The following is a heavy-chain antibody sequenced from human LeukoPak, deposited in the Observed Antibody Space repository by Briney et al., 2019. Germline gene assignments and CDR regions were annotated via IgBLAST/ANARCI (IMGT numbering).Heavy chain of an antibody. D-gene: IGHD6-6*01. CDR3: ARPGIAARLVAAGPFDY. V-gene: IGHV4-39*01. CDR1: GFTFSSYSMN. Sequence: GSLRLSCAASGFTFSSYSMNWVRQAPGKGLEWIGSIYYSGSTYYNPSLKSRVTISVDTSKNQFSLKLSSVTAADTAVYYCARPGIAARLVAAGPFDYWGQGTLVTVSS. CDR2: IYYSGST. J-gene: IGHJ4*02.